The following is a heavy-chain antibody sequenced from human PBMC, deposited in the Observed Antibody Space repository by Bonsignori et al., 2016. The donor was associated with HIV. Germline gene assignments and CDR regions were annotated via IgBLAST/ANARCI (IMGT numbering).Heavy chain of an antibody. CDR1: GVSVSSGNFS. CDR3: ARGNHDFWSGFTYYYYYMDV. D-gene: IGHD3-3*01. J-gene: IGHJ6*03. CDR2: IFNTGYT. Sequence: QVHLEESGPGLVKPSETLSLSCAVSGVSVSSGNFSWAWIRQPPGKSLEWIGSIFNTGYTFYNPSVRSRVTVSLDTSKNQFSLKLTSVTAADTAVYFCARGNHDFWSGFTYYYYYMDVWGQGTTVTVSS. V-gene: IGHV4-39*07.